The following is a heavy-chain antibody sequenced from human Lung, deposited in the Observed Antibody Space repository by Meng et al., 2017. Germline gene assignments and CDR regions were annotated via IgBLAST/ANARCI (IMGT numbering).Heavy chain of an antibody. D-gene: IGHD3-10*01. CDR2: LGAHDGDR. CDR3: ARGTPGRSYSDF. Sequence: QFHPVQSGAEVKKPGASVMVSCKSSDYTFTGYGVSWVRQAPGQGLEWMAWLGAHDGDRSHAPRFQGRVTVTADRLTATSFMELRNLRYDDTAVYYCARGTPGRSYSDFWGQGTLVTVSS. CDR1: DYTFTGYG. V-gene: IGHV1-18*04. J-gene: IGHJ4*02.